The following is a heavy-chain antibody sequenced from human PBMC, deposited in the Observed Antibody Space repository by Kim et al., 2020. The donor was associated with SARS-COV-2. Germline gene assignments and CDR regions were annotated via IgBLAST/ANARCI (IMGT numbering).Heavy chain of an antibody. Sequence: GGSLRLSCAASGLSFSDSYMNWVRQAPGKGLEWLSFISTRGEAIFYADSVEGRFTISRDNAKNSLYLQMNYLRDEDTAVYYCARSGNGYNAFGIWGQGVLGTASS. J-gene: IGHJ4*02. CDR1: GLSFSDSY. CDR3: ARSGNGYNAFGI. V-gene: IGHV3-11*01. CDR2: ISTRGEAI. D-gene: IGHD5-12*01.